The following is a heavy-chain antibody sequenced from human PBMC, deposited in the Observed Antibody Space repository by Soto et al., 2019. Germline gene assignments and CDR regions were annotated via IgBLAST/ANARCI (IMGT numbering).Heavy chain of an antibody. CDR2: IYYSGST. V-gene: IGHV4-39*01. CDR1: GGSISSSSYY. CDR3: ARQYSSSWIFVY. Sequence: QLQLQESGPGLVKPSETLSLTCTVSGGSISSSSYYWGWIRQPPGKGLEWIGSIYYSGSTYYNPSLKSRVTISVDTSKNQFSLKLSSVTAADTAVYYCARQYSSSWIFVYWGQGTLVTVSS. J-gene: IGHJ4*02. D-gene: IGHD6-13*01.